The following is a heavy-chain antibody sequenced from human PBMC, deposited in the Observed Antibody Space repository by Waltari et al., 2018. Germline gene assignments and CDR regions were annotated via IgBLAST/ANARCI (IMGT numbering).Heavy chain of an antibody. D-gene: IGHD6-19*01. V-gene: IGHV2-26*01. CDR2: IFSNDEK. CDR3: ARTFTGYSSGWHPDY. Sequence: QVTLKESGPVLVKPTETLTLTCTVSGFSLSNARMGVSWIRQPPGKALEWLAHIFSNDEKSYSTSLQSRLTISKDTSKSQVVLTMTNRDPVDTATYYWARTFTGYSSGWHPDYWGQGTLVTVSS. J-gene: IGHJ4*02. CDR1: GFSLSNARMG.